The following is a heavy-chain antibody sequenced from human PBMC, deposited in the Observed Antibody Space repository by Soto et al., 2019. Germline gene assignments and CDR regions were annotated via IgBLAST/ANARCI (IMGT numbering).Heavy chain of an antibody. Sequence: ASVKVSCKASGYTFTGYYMHWVRQAPGQGLEWMGWINPNSGGTNYAQKFQGRVTMTRDTSISTAYMELSRLRSDDTAVYYCARPSRIAVAGTYYYYGMDVWGQGTTVTVSS. CDR3: ARPSRIAVAGTYYYYGMDV. CDR1: GYTFTGYY. V-gene: IGHV1-2*02. J-gene: IGHJ6*02. D-gene: IGHD6-19*01. CDR2: INPNSGGT.